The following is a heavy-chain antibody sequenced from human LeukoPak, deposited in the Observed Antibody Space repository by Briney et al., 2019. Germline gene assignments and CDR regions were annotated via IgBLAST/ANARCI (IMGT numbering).Heavy chain of an antibody. J-gene: IGHJ4*02. CDR3: ARGWGSSWYFY. Sequence: PSQTLSLTCTVSGASISSGNDYWSWIRQPAGKGLEWIGHIYTSGSTDYNPSLKSRVTISVDTSKNQFSLKLRSVTAADTAVYYCARGWGSSWYFYWGQGTLVSVSS. CDR2: IYTSGST. D-gene: IGHD6-13*01. V-gene: IGHV4-61*09. CDR1: GASISSGNDY.